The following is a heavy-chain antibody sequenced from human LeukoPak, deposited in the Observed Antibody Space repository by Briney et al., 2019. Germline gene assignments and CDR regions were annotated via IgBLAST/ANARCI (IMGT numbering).Heavy chain of an antibody. V-gene: IGHV3-21*01. D-gene: IGHD4-17*01. CDR2: ISSSSSYI. Sequence: PGGSLRLSCAASGFTFSSYSMNWVRQAPGKGLEWVSSISSSSSYIYYADSVKGRFTISRDNAKNSLYLQMNSLRAEDTAVYYCAKVLLTSPPNYGDYIYYFDYWGQGTLVTVSS. CDR1: GFTFSSYS. CDR3: AKVLLTSPPNYGDYIYYFDY. J-gene: IGHJ4*02.